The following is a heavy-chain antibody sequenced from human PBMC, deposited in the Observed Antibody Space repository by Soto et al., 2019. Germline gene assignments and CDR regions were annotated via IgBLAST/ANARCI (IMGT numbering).Heavy chain of an antibody. CDR3: ATPSPYYDFWSGYSPNYYYGMDV. CDR2: IDPSDSYT. J-gene: IGHJ6*02. V-gene: IGHV5-10-1*01. D-gene: IGHD3-3*01. Sequence: RGESLKISCKGSGYSFTSYWISWVRQMPGKGLEWMGRIDPSDSYTNYSPSFQGHVTISADKSISTAYLQWSSPKASDTAMYYCATPSPYYDFWSGYSPNYYYGMDVWGQGTTVTVSS. CDR1: GYSFTSYW.